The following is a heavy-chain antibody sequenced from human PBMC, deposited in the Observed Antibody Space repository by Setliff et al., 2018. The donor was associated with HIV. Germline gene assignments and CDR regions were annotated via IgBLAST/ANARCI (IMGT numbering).Heavy chain of an antibody. D-gene: IGHD6-19*01. CDR2: INTGNGNT. J-gene: IGHJ4*02. CDR1: GYTFSQYP. Sequence: ASVKVSCKASGYTFSQYPMHWVRQAPGQRPEWMGWINTGNGNTKYSQIFRDRVTFTRDTSADTVYMEVSSLRSEDTAVYYCARGKYNSGWYDVHYYFDNWGQGTLVTVSS. CDR3: ARGKYNSGWYDVHYYFDN. V-gene: IGHV1-3*04.